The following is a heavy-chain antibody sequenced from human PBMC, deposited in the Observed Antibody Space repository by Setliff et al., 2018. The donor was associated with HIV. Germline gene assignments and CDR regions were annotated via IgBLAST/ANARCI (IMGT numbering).Heavy chain of an antibody. CDR2: ILNSGSS. CDR3: ARHPLTDWYFDL. V-gene: IGHV4-39*01. D-gene: IGHD7-27*01. CDR1: GGSISNNDYY. Sequence: SETLSLTCSVSGGSISNNDYYWGWIRQSPGKGLEWIGTILNSGSSYYNPSLESRVTISVDASQNQFSLRLRSVTAADTAVYYCARHPLTDWYFDLWGRGTLVTVSS. J-gene: IGHJ2*01.